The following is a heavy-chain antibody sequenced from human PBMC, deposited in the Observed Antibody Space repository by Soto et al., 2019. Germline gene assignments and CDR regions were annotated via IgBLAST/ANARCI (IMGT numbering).Heavy chain of an antibody. CDR3: VMVDNYVTPTPQDV. CDR1: GYIFVNYG. V-gene: IGHV1-18*01. Sequence: QVQLVQSGDEVKKPGASVKVSCKASGYIFVNYGIAWVRQAPRQGLEWMGWISHYTGNTHSASKVQGRLTMTTDTSTSTAYMDLGSLTSDYTAVYYCVMVDNYVTPTPQDVWGQGTTVTVSS. D-gene: IGHD3-16*01. J-gene: IGHJ6*02. CDR2: ISHYTGNT.